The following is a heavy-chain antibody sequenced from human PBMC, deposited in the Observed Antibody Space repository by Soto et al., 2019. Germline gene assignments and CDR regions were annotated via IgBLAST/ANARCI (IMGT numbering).Heavy chain of an antibody. CDR2: ISFHGSEK. D-gene: IGHD3-22*01. Sequence: QVQLVESGGGVVQPGRSLRLSCVASGFTFSSSGMHWVRQAPGKGLDWVAYISFHGSEKHYADSVKGRFTISRDNSKNTLYLQRNSLRAEDTAVYNCVKDRGLTTCLPDYWGQGTLVTVSA. J-gene: IGHJ4*02. CDR3: VKDRGLTTCLPDY. CDR1: GFTFSSSG. V-gene: IGHV3-30*18.